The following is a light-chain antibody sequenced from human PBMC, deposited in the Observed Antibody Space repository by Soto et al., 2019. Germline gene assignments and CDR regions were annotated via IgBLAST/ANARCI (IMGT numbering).Light chain of an antibody. CDR3: SSYEGSFLV. J-gene: IGLJ2*01. CDR1: SSDVGGYNY. CDR2: DVS. V-gene: IGLV2-11*01. Sequence: QSVLTQPRSVSGSPGQSVSISCTGTSSDVGGYNYVSWYQQHPGKAPKLMIYDVSKRPSGVPDRFSGSKSGNTASLTISGLQAEDEADYYCSSYEGSFLVFGGGTKLTVL.